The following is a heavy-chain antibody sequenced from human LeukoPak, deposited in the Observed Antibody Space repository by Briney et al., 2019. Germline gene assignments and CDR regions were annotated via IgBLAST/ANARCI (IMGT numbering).Heavy chain of an antibody. Sequence: KAGGSLRLSCAASGFTFSSYSMNWVRQAPGKGLEWVSSISSASIYIDNADSLKGRFTISRDHAKNSLHLQMNSLRAEAKAVYYCARGLTIIGVAGTWPLDYWGQGTLVTVSS. D-gene: IGHD6-19*01. J-gene: IGHJ4*02. CDR1: GFTFSSYS. CDR3: ARGLTIIGVAGTWPLDY. CDR2: ISSASIYI. V-gene: IGHV3-21*01.